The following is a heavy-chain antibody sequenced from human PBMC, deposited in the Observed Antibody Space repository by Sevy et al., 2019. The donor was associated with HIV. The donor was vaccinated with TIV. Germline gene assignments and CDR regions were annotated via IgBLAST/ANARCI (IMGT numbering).Heavy chain of an antibody. Sequence: ASVKVSCKASGYTFTNYGISWVRQAPGQGLEWMGWISAYNGNTNYAQKLQDRVTMTRDTSTRTAYMELGSLRSDDTAIYYCARDFVVGSSGPNWFDPWGQGTLVTVSS. CDR1: GYTFTNYG. D-gene: IGHD2-21*01. CDR2: ISAYNGNT. V-gene: IGHV1-18*01. CDR3: ARDFVVGSSGPNWFDP. J-gene: IGHJ5*02.